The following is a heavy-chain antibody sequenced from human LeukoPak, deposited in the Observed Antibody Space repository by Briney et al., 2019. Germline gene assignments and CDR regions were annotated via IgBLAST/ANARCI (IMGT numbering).Heavy chain of an antibody. V-gene: IGHV4-39*01. J-gene: IGHJ6*03. CDR2: ISYSGWS. Sequence: SETLSLTCSVSGGSISSSSYYWGWIRQSPGKGLDWIGSISYSGWSYSDPSLKSRATISADTSKNQFSLKLTSVTAADTAVYYCARQNCTLTSCYDYYHYHMDVWGKGTAVTISS. D-gene: IGHD2-2*01. CDR3: ARQNCTLTSCYDYYHYHMDV. CDR1: GGSISSSSYY.